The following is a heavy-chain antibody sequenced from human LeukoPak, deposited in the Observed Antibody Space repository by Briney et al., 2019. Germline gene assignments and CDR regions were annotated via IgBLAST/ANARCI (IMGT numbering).Heavy chain of an antibody. CDR2: IIDSGGST. Sequence: GGSLRLSCAASGFTFSSYAMSWVRQAPGKGLEWVSAIIDSGGSTYYADSVTGRFTISRDNSKNTLYLQMNSLRAEDTAVYYCAKWARSHTRFLLYYYYYMDVWGKGTTVTVSS. V-gene: IGHV3-23*01. D-gene: IGHD2-15*01. CDR1: GFTFSSYA. CDR3: AKWARSHTRFLLYYYYYMDV. J-gene: IGHJ6*03.